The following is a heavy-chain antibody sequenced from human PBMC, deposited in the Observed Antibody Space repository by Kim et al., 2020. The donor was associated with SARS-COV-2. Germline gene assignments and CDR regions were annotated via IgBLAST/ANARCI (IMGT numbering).Heavy chain of an antibody. D-gene: IGHD3-22*01. V-gene: IGHV1-2*02. J-gene: IGHJ4*02. CDR3: ARVSGRYHYYDSSGYYYGY. Sequence: ASVKVSCKASGYTFTGYYMHWVRQAPGQGLEWMGWINPNSGGTNYAQKFQGRVTMTRDTSISTAYMELSRLRSDDTAVYYCARVSGRYHYYDSSGYYYGYWGQGTLVTVSS. CDR1: GYTFTGYY. CDR2: INPNSGGT.